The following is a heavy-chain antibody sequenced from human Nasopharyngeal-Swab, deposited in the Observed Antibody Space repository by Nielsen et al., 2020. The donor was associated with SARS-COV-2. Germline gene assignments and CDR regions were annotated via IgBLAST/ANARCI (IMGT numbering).Heavy chain of an antibody. CDR2: IYTSGST. J-gene: IGHJ4*02. D-gene: IGHD3-22*01. V-gene: IGHV4-61*02. CDR1: GGSISSGSYY. CDR3: ARGPLTNYDSSGYYCDY. Sequence: SETLSLTCTVSGGSISSGSYYWSWIRQPAGKGLEWIGRIYTSGSTNYNPSLKSRVTISVDTSKNQFSLKLSSVTAADTAVYYCARGPLTNYDSSGYYCDYWGQGTLVTVSS.